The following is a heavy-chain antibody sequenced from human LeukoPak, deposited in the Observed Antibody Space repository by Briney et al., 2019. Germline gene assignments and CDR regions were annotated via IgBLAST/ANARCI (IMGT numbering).Heavy chain of an antibody. V-gene: IGHV3-23*01. CDR3: ARDKGGPGYCSGGSCYSDY. CDR1: GFTFSSYA. CDR2: ISGSGGST. J-gene: IGHJ4*02. D-gene: IGHD2-15*01. Sequence: PGGSLRLSCAASGFTFSSYAMSWVRQAPGKGLEWVSAISGSGGSTYYADSVKGRFTISRHNSKNTLYLQMNSLRAEDTAVYYCARDKGGPGYCSGGSCYSDYWGQGTLVTVSS.